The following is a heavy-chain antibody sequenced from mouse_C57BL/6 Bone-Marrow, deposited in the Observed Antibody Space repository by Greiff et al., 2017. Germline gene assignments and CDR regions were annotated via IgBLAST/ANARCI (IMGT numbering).Heavy chain of an antibody. Sequence: QVQLQQSGAELARPGASVKLSCKASGSTLPGYGLSGVKQRTGQGLGWIGGIYPRSGNTYYNEKFKGKATLTADKSSSTAYMELRSLTSEDSAVYFCAKGGLPYWGQGTTLTVSS. J-gene: IGHJ2*01. CDR3: AKGGLPY. D-gene: IGHD6-2*01. V-gene: IGHV1-81*01. CDR2: IYPRSGNT. CDR1: GSTLPGYG.